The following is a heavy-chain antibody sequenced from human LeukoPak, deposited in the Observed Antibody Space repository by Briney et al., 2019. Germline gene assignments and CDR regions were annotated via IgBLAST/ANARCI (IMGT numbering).Heavy chain of an antibody. CDR2: MIPILGIA. J-gene: IGHJ5*02. Sequence: SVKVSCKASGGTFSSYAISWVRQAPGQGLEWMGRMIPILGIANYAQKFQGRVTITADKSTSTAYMELSSLRSEDTAVYYCARDLLGLLWFGELYSWGQGTLVTVSS. CDR1: GGTFSSYA. D-gene: IGHD3-10*01. CDR3: ARDLLGLLWFGELYS. V-gene: IGHV1-69*04.